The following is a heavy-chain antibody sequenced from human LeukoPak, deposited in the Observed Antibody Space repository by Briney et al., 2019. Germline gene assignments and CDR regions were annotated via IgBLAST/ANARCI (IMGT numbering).Heavy chain of an antibody. CDR3: ARGGMYYYYMDV. V-gene: IGHV1-8*01. CDR2: MNPNSGNT. Sequence: ASVKVSCKASGYTFTSYDINWVRQPTGQGLEWVGWMNPNSGNTGYAQKCQGRVSMTRNTSISTAYMELSSLRSEGTAVYYCARGGMYYYYMDVWGKGTTVTISS. J-gene: IGHJ6*03. CDR1: GYTFTSYD.